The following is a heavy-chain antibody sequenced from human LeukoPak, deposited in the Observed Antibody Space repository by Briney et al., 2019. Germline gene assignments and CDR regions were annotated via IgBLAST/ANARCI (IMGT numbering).Heavy chain of an antibody. CDR3: AKSNGYGLIDI. D-gene: IGHD3-10*01. CDR1: GGSFSGYY. CDR2: IFYSGST. Sequence: PSETLSLTCAVNGGSFSGYYWSYIRQPPGKGLEWIGNIFYSGSTYYSPSLKSRVTISLDTSRNQFSLKLNSVTAADTAVYYCAKSNGYGLIDIWGQGTMVTVSS. V-gene: IGHV4-34*12. J-gene: IGHJ3*02.